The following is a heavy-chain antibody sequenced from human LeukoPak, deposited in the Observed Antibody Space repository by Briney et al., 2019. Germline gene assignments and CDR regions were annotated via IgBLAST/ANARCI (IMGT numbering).Heavy chain of an antibody. V-gene: IGHV4-39*07. Sequence: SETLSLTYTVSGGSISSSSYYWGWIRQPPGKGLEWIGSIYYSGSTYYNPSLKSRVTISVDRSKNHFSLKLSSVTAADTAVYYCARGGWFDPWGQGTLVTVSS. CDR1: GGSISSSSYY. CDR3: ARGGWFDP. CDR2: IYYSGST. J-gene: IGHJ5*02.